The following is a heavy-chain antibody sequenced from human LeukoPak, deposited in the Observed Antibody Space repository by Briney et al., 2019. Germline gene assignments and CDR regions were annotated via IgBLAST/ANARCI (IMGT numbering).Heavy chain of an antibody. D-gene: IGHD6-13*01. V-gene: IGHV3-30*04. J-gene: IGHJ4*02. Sequence: GGSLRLSCAASGFTFSSHAMHWVRQAPGKGLEWLAFISWDGNVKTCADSVKGRFTISRDNAKNSLYLQMNSLRAEDTAVYYCASHLTIAAAYFDYWGQGTLVTVSS. CDR1: GFTFSSHA. CDR2: ISWDGNVK. CDR3: ASHLTIAAAYFDY.